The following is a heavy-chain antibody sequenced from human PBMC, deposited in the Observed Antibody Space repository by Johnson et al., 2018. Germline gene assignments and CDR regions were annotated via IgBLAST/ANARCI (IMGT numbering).Heavy chain of an antibody. CDR2: IKQDGSEK. Sequence: VQLVQSGGGLVQPGGSLRLSCEASGFTFSSYWMSWVRQAPGKGLEWVANIKQDGSEKHYVDSVKGRFTISRDNAKNSLYLQMNSLRAEDTAVYYWARERGVIRMTVFGLRGGADYYMDVWGKGTTVTVSS. D-gene: IGHD3-3*01. V-gene: IGHV3-7*01. CDR3: ARERGVIRMTVFGLRGGADYYMDV. J-gene: IGHJ6*03. CDR1: GFTFSSYW.